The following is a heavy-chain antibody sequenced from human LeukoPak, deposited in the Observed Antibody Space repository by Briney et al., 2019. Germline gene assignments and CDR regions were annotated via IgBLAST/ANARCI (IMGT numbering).Heavy chain of an antibody. Sequence: GGSLRLSCAASGFTFSSYAMSWVRQAPGKGLEWVSAISGSGGSTYYADSVKGRFTISRDNAKNSLYLQMNSLRAEDTAVYYCAREYYNSSGYYYGGGYWGQGTLVTVSS. J-gene: IGHJ4*02. V-gene: IGHV3-23*01. D-gene: IGHD3-22*01. CDR3: AREYYNSSGYYYGGGY. CDR1: GFTFSSYA. CDR2: ISGSGGST.